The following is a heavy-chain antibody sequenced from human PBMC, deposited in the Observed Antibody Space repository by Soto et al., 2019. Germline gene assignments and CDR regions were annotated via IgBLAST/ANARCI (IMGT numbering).Heavy chain of an antibody. CDR3: ATDRAQLGTYYGVGFDY. J-gene: IGHJ4*02. D-gene: IGHD1-26*01. Sequence: ASVKVSCKVSGYTLTELSMHWVRQAPGKGLEWMGGFDPEDGETIYAQKFQGRVTMTEDTSTDTAYMELSRLRSEDTAVYYCATDRAQLGTYYGVGFDYWHPATLLSVSS. CDR2: FDPEDGET. CDR1: GYTLTELS. V-gene: IGHV1-24*01.